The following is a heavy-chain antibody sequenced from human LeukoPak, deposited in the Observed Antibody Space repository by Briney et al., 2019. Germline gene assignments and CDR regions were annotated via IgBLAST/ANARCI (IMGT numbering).Heavy chain of an antibody. CDR1: GFIFNTYG. CDR2: ISGSGGAT. J-gene: IGHJ4*02. CDR3: AGGGVDYYGSGTYYLMYYFDY. D-gene: IGHD3-10*01. Sequence: GGSLRLSCAASGFIFNTYGMSWVRQAPGKGLEWVSGISGSGGATYYADSVKGRFTISRDDPHNTLYLQMNSLRAEDTAVYFCAGGGVDYYGSGTYYLMYYFDYWGQGALVTVSS. V-gene: IGHV3-23*01.